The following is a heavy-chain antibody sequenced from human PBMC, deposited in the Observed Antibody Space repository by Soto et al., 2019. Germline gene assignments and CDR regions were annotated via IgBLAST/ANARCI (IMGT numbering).Heavy chain of an antibody. Sequence: QVQLVQSGAEVKKPGASVKVSCKASGYTFTSYAMHWVRQAPGQRLEWMGWINAGNGNTKYSQKFQGRVTVTKDTSASTAYIGLSSLRSEDTXXXXXXXXXXGWPDYWGQGTLVTVSS. CDR3: XXXXXGWPDY. CDR1: GYTFTSYA. V-gene: IGHV1-3*01. CDR2: INAGNGNT. J-gene: IGHJ4*02.